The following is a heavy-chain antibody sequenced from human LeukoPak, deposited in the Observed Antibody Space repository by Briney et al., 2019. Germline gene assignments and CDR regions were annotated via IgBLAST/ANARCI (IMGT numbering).Heavy chain of an antibody. CDR3: ARLGSYHDF. D-gene: IGHD1-26*01. Sequence: SETLSLTCTVSGASISNYSWGWIRQTPEKGLEWMGHIHSSGGSNYAPSLKSRLTLSIDTSRNQLSLKLRSVSAADTAVYFCARLGSYHDFWGRGALVTVSS. CDR1: GASISNYS. CDR2: IHSSGGS. J-gene: IGHJ4*02. V-gene: IGHV4-4*09.